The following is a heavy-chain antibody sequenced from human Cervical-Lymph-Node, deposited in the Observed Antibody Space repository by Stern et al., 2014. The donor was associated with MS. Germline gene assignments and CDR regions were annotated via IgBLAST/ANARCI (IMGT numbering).Heavy chain of an antibody. J-gene: IGHJ3*02. CDR2: IGTNIGNT. V-gene: IGHV1-18*01. CDR1: GYTFTEYA. D-gene: IGHD6-13*01. CDR3: RAGSDAFDI. Sequence: QVQLVQSGDGVKKPGASVKVSCKASGYTFTEYAISWVRQAPGQGLEWMGWIGTNIGNTKYAQKFQGRVTLATDTSTSTVYMELRSLRSDDTAMYYCRAGSDAFDIWGQGTMVTVSS.